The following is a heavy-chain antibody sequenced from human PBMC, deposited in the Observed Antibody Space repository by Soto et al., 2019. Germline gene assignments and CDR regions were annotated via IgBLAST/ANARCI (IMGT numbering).Heavy chain of an antibody. CDR2: IYYSGST. CDR3: ARGLLGYYYYGMDV. CDR1: GGSISSSSYY. J-gene: IGHJ6*02. V-gene: IGHV4-39*01. Sequence: SETLSLTCTVSGGSISSSSYYWGWIRQPPGKGLEWIGSIYYSGSTYYNPSLKSRVTISVDTSKNQFSLKLSSVTAADTAVYYCARGLLGYYYYGMDVWGQGTTVTVSS. D-gene: IGHD3-16*01.